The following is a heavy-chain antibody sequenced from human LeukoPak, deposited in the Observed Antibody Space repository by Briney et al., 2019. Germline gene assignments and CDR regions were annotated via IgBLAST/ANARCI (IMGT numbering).Heavy chain of an antibody. CDR1: GFTFSSYW. D-gene: IGHD5-12*01. V-gene: IGHV3-74*01. J-gene: IGHJ4*02. CDR3: ARPSEATTYYFDY. CDR2: INSDGSST. Sequence: GGSLRLSCAASGFTFSSYWMHWVRQAPGKGLVWVSRINSDGSSTSYAGSVKGRFTISRDNAKNTLYLQMNSLRAEDTAVYYCARPSEATTYYFDYWGQGTLVTVSS.